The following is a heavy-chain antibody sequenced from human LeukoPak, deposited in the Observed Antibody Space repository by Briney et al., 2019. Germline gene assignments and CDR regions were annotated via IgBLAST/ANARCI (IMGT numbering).Heavy chain of an antibody. CDR2: IYYTGRI. J-gene: IGHJ4*02. Sequence: SETLSLTCTVSGDSINSYTYYWGWIRQPPGKGLEWIGSIYYTGRIYYNPSLKSRVTISVDTSKNQFSLKLSSVTAAATAVYYCARRASGWWTFDYWGQGTLVTVSS. D-gene: IGHD6-19*01. CDR3: ARRASGWWTFDY. CDR1: GDSINSYTYY. V-gene: IGHV4-39*01.